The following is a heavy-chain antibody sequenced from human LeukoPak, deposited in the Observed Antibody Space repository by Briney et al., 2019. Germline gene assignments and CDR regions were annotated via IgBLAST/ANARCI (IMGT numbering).Heavy chain of an antibody. CDR3: ARGPSHWYFDP. J-gene: IGHJ2*01. Sequence: PSETLSLTCTVSGVSISSYYWSWIRQPPGKGLEWIGYIYYSGSTDYNPSLKSRVTISVDTSKNQSSLKLSSVTAADTAVYYCARGPSHWYFDPWGRGTLVTVSS. CDR2: IYYSGST. V-gene: IGHV4-59*01. CDR1: GVSISSYY.